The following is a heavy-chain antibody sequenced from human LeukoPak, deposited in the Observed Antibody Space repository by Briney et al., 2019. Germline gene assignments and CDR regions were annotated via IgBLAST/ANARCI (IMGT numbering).Heavy chain of an antibody. CDR1: GFTFGRYG. CDR2: LSYDGSKE. J-gene: IGHJ4*02. CDR3: AKDQGYTYGHSFDY. Sequence: GRSLRLSCAASGFTFGRYGMHWVRQAPGKGLEWVALLSYDGSKEYYGDSVKRRFTISRDNSKNTLYLQMNSLRAEDTAVYYCAKDQGYTYGHSFDYWGQGTLVTVSS. V-gene: IGHV3-30*18. D-gene: IGHD5-18*01.